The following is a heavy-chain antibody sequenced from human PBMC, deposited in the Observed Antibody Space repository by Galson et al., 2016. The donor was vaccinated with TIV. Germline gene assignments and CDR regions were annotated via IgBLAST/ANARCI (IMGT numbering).Heavy chain of an antibody. CDR2: IYYTGTT. Sequence: ETLSLTCTVSGGSISSNSYYWAWIRQPPGKGPEWIGSIYYTGTTYYSPSLESRVTISKDTSKNQFPLKVNSLTAADTAVYYCARRLYPNPPSDPWGQGTLVTVSS. CDR1: GGSISSNSYY. D-gene: IGHD2-2*02. V-gene: IGHV4-39*01. J-gene: IGHJ5*02. CDR3: ARRLYPNPPSDP.